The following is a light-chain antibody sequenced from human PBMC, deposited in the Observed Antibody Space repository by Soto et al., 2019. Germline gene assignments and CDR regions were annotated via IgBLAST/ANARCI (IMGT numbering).Light chain of an antibody. CDR2: AAS. CDR3: QQYCSSALT. Sequence: VGMTQSPAALSRSPGEGATLSCRASQGIGSSLAWYQQKPGQAPRLLIYAASRRATGVPDRFSGSGSGTDFTLTISRLEPEDFAVYYCQQYCSSALTFGGGTKVDIK. V-gene: IGKV3-20*01. J-gene: IGKJ4*01. CDR1: QGIGSS.